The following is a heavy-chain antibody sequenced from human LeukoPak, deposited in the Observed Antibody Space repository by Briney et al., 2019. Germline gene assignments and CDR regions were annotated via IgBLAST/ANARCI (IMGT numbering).Heavy chain of an antibody. D-gene: IGHD2-15*01. CDR3: ARVYCSGGSCSTGDYFDY. J-gene: IGHJ4*02. V-gene: IGHV3-48*01. CDR2: ISSSSSTI. Sequence: PGGSLRLSCGASGFTFSSYSMNWVRQAPGKGLEWVSYISSSSSTIYYADSVKGRFTISRDNAKNSLYLQMNSLRAEDTAVYYCARVYCSGGSCSTGDYFDYWGQGTLVTVSS. CDR1: GFTFSSYS.